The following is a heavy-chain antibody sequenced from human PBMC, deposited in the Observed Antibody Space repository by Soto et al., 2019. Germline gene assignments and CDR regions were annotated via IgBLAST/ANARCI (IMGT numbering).Heavy chain of an antibody. CDR2: IYYSGST. CDR1: GGSISSSSYY. Sequence: SETLSLTCTVSGGSISSSSYYWGWIRQPPGKGLEWIGSIYYSGSTYYNPSLKSRVTISVDTSKNQFSLKLSSVTAADTAVYYCARQGDLRFLEWLLAFAYWGQGTLVTVSS. CDR3: ARQGDLRFLEWLLAFAY. J-gene: IGHJ4*02. V-gene: IGHV4-39*01. D-gene: IGHD3-3*01.